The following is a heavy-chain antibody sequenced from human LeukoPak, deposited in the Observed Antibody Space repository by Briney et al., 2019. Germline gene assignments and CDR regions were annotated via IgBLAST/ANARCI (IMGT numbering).Heavy chain of an antibody. D-gene: IGHD3-10*01. Sequence: ASVKVSCKASGYTFSSYGITWVRQAPGQGLEWMGWISGYNDNTNYAQKLQGRVTMTTDASTSTAYMELRSLRSDDTAVYYCARGGSGSVSAFDIWGQGTMVTVSS. CDR3: ARGGSGSVSAFDI. V-gene: IGHV1-18*01. CDR1: GYTFSSYG. CDR2: ISGYNDNT. J-gene: IGHJ3*02.